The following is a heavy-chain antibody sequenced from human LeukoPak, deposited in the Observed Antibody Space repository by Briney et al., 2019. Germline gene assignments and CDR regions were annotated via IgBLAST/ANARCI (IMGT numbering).Heavy chain of an antibody. CDR1: GGSISSYY. D-gene: IGHD6-19*01. Sequence: SETLSLTCTVSGGSISSYYWSWIRQPAGKGLEWIGRVYTSGSTNYNPSFRSRVTMSVDTSKNQFSLKLSSVTAADTAVYYCARHRPIAVAGRGPYYYYYGMDVWGQGTTVTVSS. V-gene: IGHV4-4*07. CDR2: VYTSGST. CDR3: ARHRPIAVAGRGPYYYYYGMDV. J-gene: IGHJ6*02.